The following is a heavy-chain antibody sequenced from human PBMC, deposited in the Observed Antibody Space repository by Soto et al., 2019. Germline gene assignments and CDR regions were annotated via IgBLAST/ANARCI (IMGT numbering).Heavy chain of an antibody. CDR1: GGSISSGDYY. CDR3: ARAQGSGFLVS. D-gene: IGHD3-10*01. J-gene: IGHJ4*02. V-gene: IGHV4-30-4*01. Sequence: QVQLQESGPGLVKPSQTLSLTCTVSGGSISSGDYYWGWIRQPPGKGLEWIGYIYYSGSTYYKPSLKRRVTISVDTSKSPCSMKLRSVTGADTAVYYCARAQGSGFLVSWGQGTLVTVSS. CDR2: IYYSGST.